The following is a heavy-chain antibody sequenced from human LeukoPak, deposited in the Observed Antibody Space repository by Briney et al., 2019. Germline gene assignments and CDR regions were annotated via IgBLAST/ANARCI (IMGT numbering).Heavy chain of an antibody. CDR2: IIPILGIA. CDR3: AKKGGVDYYDSEDY. J-gene: IGHJ4*02. V-gene: IGHV1-69*04. D-gene: IGHD3-22*01. CDR1: GGTFSSYA. Sequence: GASVKVSCKASGGTFSSYAISWVRQAPGQGLEWMGRIIPILGIANYAQKFQGRVTITADKSTSTAYMELSSLRAEDTAVYYCAKKGGVDYYDSEDYWGQGTLVTVSS.